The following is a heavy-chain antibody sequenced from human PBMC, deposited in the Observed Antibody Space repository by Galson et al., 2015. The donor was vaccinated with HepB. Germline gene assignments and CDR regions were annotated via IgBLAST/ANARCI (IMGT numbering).Heavy chain of an antibody. CDR3: WSGGDFDY. Sequence: SLRLSCAVSGFPFSSYWMTWVRQAPGKGLEWVATIKQDGSEKYYVDSVKGRFTISRDNAKNSLYLQMSSLRAEDTAVYYCWSGGDFDYWGQGTLVTVSS. CDR2: IKQDGSEK. D-gene: IGHD3-10*01. CDR1: GFPFSSYW. J-gene: IGHJ4*02. V-gene: IGHV3-7*01.